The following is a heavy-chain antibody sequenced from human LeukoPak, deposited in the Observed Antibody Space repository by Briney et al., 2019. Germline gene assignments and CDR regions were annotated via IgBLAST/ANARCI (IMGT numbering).Heavy chain of an antibody. CDR2: ISYDGSIN. CDR3: ARDRRYCSGGSCYFDYFFDY. D-gene: IGHD2-15*01. J-gene: IGHJ4*02. CDR1: GFTFNSYA. Sequence: GGSLRLSCAASGFTFNSYAVHWVRQAPGKGLEWVAVISYDGSINFYAASVKGRFTISRDNSKNTLYLQMNSLRAEDTALYFCARDRRYCSGGSCYFDYFFDYWGQGTLVTVSS. V-gene: IGHV3-30-3*01.